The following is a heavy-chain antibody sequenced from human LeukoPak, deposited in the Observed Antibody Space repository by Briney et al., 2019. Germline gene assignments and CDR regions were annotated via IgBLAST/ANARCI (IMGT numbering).Heavy chain of an antibody. V-gene: IGHV1-2*06. CDR3: ARERVRGVIITGWFDP. CDR2: INPNSGGT. D-gene: IGHD3-10*01. Sequence: ASVKVSCKASGYTFTGYYMHWVRQAPGQGLEWMGRINPNSGGTNYAQKFQGRDTMTRDTSISTAYMELSRLRSDDTAVYYCARERVRGVIITGWFDPWGQGTLVTVSS. J-gene: IGHJ5*02. CDR1: GYTFTGYY.